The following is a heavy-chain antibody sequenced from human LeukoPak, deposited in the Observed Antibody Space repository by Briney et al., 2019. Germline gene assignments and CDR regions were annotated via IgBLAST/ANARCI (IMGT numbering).Heavy chain of an antibody. CDR1: GFTFSDYY. CDR2: ISSSGSTI. V-gene: IGHV3-11*04. D-gene: IGHD1-26*01. Sequence: PGGSLRLSCAASGFTFSDYYMSWIRQAPGKGLEWVSYISSSGSTIYYADSVKGRFTISRDNAKNSLYLQMNSLRAEDTAVYYCARSPYVGATISSFTGFDYWGQGTLVTASS. CDR3: ARSPYVGATISSFTGFDY. J-gene: IGHJ4*02.